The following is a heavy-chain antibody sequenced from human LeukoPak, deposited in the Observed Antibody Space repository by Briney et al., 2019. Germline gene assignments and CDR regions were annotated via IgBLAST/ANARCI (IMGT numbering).Heavy chain of an antibody. CDR1: GFTFSSYA. J-gene: IGHJ4*02. D-gene: IGHD6-6*01. CDR2: ISYDGSNK. CDR3: ARDKGEGYSSSSVLVD. V-gene: IGHV3-30-3*01. Sequence: GGSLRPSCAASGFTFSSYAMHWVRQAPGKGLEWVAVISYDGSNKYYADSVKGRFTISRDNSKNTLYLQMNSLRAEDTAVYYCARDKGEGYSSSSVLVDWGQGTLVTVSS.